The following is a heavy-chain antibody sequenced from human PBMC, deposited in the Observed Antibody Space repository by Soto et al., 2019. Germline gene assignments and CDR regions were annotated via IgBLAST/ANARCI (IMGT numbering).Heavy chain of an antibody. D-gene: IGHD2-21*02. CDR3: ARQRTTVVTQAYFDY. CDR1: GESISSSSYY. V-gene: IGHV4-39*01. J-gene: IGHJ4*02. Sequence: SETLSLTCIVSGESISSSSYYWGWIRQPPGKGLEWIGSIYHSGRTYYNPSLKSRVSISIDTSKKQFSLKLSSVTAADTALYYGARQRTTVVTQAYFDYWGQGALVT. CDR2: IYHSGRT.